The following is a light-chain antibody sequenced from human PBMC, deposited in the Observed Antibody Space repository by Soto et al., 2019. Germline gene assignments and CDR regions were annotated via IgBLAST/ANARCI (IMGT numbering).Light chain of an antibody. CDR3: QQRSSWPLT. V-gene: IGKV3-11*01. CDR2: DAS. CDR1: QSVRSY. Sequence: EIVLTQSPATLSLSPGERATLSCRASQSVRSYLVWFQQKPGQTPRLLIYDASKRATGIPARFSGSGSGTDFTLTVSSLEPEDFAVYYCQQRSSWPLTFGGGTKVDIK. J-gene: IGKJ4*01.